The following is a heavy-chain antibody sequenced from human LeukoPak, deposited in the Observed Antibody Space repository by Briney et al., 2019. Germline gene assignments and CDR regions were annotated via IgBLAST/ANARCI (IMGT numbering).Heavy chain of an antibody. V-gene: IGHV4-30-2*01. J-gene: IGHJ3*02. D-gene: IGHD6-19*01. Sequence: SETLSLTCAVSGGSLSSGGYSWSWIRQPPGKGLEWIGYIYHSGSTYYNPSFKSRVTISVDRSKNQFSLKLSSVTAADTAVYYCASTVSSGWTFDIWGQGTMVTVSS. CDR2: IYHSGST. CDR1: GGSLSSGGYS. CDR3: ASTVSSGWTFDI.